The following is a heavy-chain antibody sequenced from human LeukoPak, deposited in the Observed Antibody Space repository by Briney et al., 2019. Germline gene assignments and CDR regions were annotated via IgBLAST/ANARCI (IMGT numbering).Heavy chain of an antibody. V-gene: IGHV3-30-3*01. Sequence: GGSLRLSCAASGFTFSSYATHWVRQAPGKGLEWVAVISYDGSNKYYADSVKGRFTISSDNSKNTLYLQMNSLRAEDTAMYYCASFVDTAMDDAFDIWGQGTMVTVSS. CDR2: ISYDGSNK. J-gene: IGHJ3*02. D-gene: IGHD5-18*01. CDR1: GFTFSSYA. CDR3: ASFVDTAMDDAFDI.